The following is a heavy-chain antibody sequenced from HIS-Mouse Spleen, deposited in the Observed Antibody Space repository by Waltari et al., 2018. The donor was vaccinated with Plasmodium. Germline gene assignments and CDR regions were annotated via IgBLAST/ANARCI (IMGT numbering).Heavy chain of an antibody. CDR2: INPNSGGT. D-gene: IGHD6-13*01. V-gene: IGHV1-2*02. Sequence: QVQLVQSGAELKKPGASVTVSCKASGYTFTGYYMHWVRQAPGQGLEWMGWINPNSGGTNYAQKFQGRVTMTRDTSISTAYMELSRLRSDDTAVYYCARVLGYKAAAGTFVEYFQHWGQGTLVTVSS. J-gene: IGHJ1*01. CDR3: ARVLGYKAAAGTFVEYFQH. CDR1: GYTFTGYY.